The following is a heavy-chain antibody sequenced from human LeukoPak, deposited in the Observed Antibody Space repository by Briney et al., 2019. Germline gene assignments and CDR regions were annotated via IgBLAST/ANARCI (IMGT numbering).Heavy chain of an antibody. CDR2: INHSGSA. CDR3: ARGPNYGDPPFDY. CDR1: GGSFSGYY. Sequence: PSETLSLTCAVYGGSFSGYYWSWIRQPPGKGLEWIGEINHSGSANYNPSLKSRVTISVDTSKNQFSLKLSSVTAADTAVYYCARGPNYGDPPFDYWGQGTLVTVSS. J-gene: IGHJ4*02. V-gene: IGHV4-34*01. D-gene: IGHD4-17*01.